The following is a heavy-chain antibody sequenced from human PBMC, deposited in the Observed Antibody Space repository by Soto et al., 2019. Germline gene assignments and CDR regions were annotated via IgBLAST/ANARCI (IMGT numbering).Heavy chain of an antibody. J-gene: IGHJ6*03. CDR3: ARCWRAYYYYYMDV. V-gene: IGHV4-34*01. CDR2: INHSGST. D-gene: IGHD3-3*01. Sequence: SETLSLTCAVYGGSFSGYYWSWIRQPPGKGLEWIGEINHSGSTNYNPSLKSRVTISVDTSKNQFSLKLSSVTAADTAVYYCARCWRAYYYYYMDVWGKGTTVTVSS. CDR1: GGSFSGYY.